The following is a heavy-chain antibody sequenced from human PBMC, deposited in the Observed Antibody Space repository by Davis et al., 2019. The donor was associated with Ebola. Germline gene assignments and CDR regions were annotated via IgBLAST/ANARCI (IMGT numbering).Heavy chain of an antibody. V-gene: IGHV1-46*01. CDR1: GYTFTRYG. D-gene: IGHD6-25*01. CDR2: INPKDGRT. J-gene: IGHJ6*02. CDR3: ARGRTAIGADV. Sequence: AASVKVSCKASGYTFTRYGISWLRQAPGQGPEWMGIINPKDGRTTFAQKFQGRIIMARDTSTSTAYMELSSLSLDDTAVYYCARGRTAIGADVWGQGTTVTVS.